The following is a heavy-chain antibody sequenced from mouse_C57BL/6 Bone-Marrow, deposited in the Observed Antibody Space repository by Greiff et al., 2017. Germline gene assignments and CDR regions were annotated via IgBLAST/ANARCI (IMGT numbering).Heavy chain of an antibody. V-gene: IGHV1-55*01. D-gene: IGHD2-10*02. CDR3: ARYGYGPFAY. CDR2: IYPGSGST. J-gene: IGHJ3*01. CDR1: GYTFTSYW. Sequence: QVHVKQPGAELVKPGASVKMSCKASGYTFTSYWITWVKQRPGQGLEWIGDIYPGSGSTNYNEKFKSKATLTVDTSSSTAYMQLSSLTSEDSAVYYCARYGYGPFAYWGQGTLVTVSA.